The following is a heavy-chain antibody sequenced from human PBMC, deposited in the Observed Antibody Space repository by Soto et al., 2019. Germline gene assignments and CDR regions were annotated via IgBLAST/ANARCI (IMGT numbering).Heavy chain of an antibody. CDR3: ARDGMAPTEKPFDY. CDR1: GGSVSSGSYY. J-gene: IGHJ4*02. Sequence: PSETLSLTCTVSGGSVSSGSYYWSWIRQPPGKGLEWIGYIYYSGSTNYNPSLKSRVTISVDTSKNQFSLKLSSVTAADTAVYYCARDGMAPTEKPFDYWGQGTLVTVSS. V-gene: IGHV4-61*01. D-gene: IGHD1-26*01. CDR2: IYYSGST.